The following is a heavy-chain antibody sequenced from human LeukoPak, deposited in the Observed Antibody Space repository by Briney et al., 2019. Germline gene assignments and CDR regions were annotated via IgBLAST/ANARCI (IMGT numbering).Heavy chain of an antibody. D-gene: IGHD2-21*02. CDR3: ARESFGVVTAREDDAFDI. J-gene: IGHJ3*02. V-gene: IGHV1-2*02. CDR2: INPNSGGT. CDR1: GYTFTGYY. Sequence: ASVKVSCKASGYTFTGYYMHWVRQAPGQGLEWMGWINPNSGGTNYAQKFQGRVTMTRDTSISTAYMELTRLRSDDTAVYYCARESFGVVTAREDDAFDIWGQGTMVTVSS.